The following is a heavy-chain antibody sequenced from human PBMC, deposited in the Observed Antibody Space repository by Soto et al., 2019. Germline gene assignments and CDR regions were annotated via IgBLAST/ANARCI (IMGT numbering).Heavy chain of an antibody. CDR2: ISGTGVSS. V-gene: IGHV3-23*01. J-gene: IGHJ4*02. CDR1: GFTFSSYA. Sequence: VQLLESGGGLVQPGGSLRLACEVSGFTFSSYAMSWVRQSPGKGLEWVAVISGTGVSSQYADSVKGRFTISRDNSKNTLTLQMNSLRAEDTSVYYCAKPRLVAGLIKYVDFASWGQRTLVTVSS. D-gene: IGHD6-19*01. CDR3: AKPRLVAGLIKYVDFAS.